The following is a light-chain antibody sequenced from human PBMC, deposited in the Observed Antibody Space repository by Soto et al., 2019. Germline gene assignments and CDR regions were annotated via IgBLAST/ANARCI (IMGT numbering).Light chain of an antibody. J-gene: IGLJ1*01. V-gene: IGLV2-23*01. Sequence: QPVLTQPASVSGSPGQSITISCTGTSSDVGSYNLVSWYQQHPGKAPKLMIYEGSKRPSGVSNRFSGSKSGNTASLTISGLQAEDEADYYCCSYAGSSTLNYVFGTGTKLTVL. CDR1: SSDVGSYNL. CDR2: EGS. CDR3: CSYAGSSTLNYV.